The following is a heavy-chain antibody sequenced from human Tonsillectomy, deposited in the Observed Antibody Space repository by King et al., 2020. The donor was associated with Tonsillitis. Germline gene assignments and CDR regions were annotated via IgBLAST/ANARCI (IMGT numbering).Heavy chain of an antibody. V-gene: IGHV3-48*04. CDR3: ARARS. Sequence: QLVQSGGGLVQPGGSLRLSCAASGFTFSNYHMNWVRQAPGKGLEWVSYISSSSSTIYYADSVKGRITISRDNAKTSLFLQMNSLRVEDTAVYYCARARSRGQGTLVTVSS. D-gene: IGHD6-13*01. J-gene: IGHJ4*02. CDR1: GFTFSNYH. CDR2: ISSSSSTI.